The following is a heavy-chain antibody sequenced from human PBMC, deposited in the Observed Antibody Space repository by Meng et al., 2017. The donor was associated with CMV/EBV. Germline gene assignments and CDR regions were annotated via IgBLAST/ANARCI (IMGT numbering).Heavy chain of an antibody. Sequence: GGSLRLSCAASGFTFSSYSMNWVRQAPGKGLEWVSSISSSSSYIYYADSVKGRFTISRDNAKNSLYLQMNSLRAEDTAVYYFARESVAAPPAGYGMDVWGQGTTVTVSS. CDR2: ISSSSSYI. D-gene: IGHD6-6*01. J-gene: IGHJ6*02. CDR1: GFTFSSYS. V-gene: IGHV3-21*01. CDR3: ARESVAAPPAGYGMDV.